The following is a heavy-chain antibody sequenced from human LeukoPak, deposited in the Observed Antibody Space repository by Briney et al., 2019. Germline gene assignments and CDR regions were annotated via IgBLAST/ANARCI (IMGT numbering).Heavy chain of an antibody. Sequence: GGSLRLSCEASGLTFRSYWTNWVRQAPGKGLVWVSRINSDGTTTNYADSVKGRFTTSRDNAKNTLYLQMNSLRVEDTAVYYCASDYYGMDVWGQGTTVTVSS. CDR3: ASDYYGMDV. V-gene: IGHV3-74*01. J-gene: IGHJ6*02. CDR1: GLTFRSYW. CDR2: INSDGTTT.